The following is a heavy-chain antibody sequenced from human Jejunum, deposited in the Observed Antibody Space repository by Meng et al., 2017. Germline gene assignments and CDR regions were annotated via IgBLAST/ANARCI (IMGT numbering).Heavy chain of an antibody. D-gene: IGHD3-16*02. J-gene: IGHJ5*02. CDR1: GGSISTASYY. V-gene: IGHV4-31*03. CDR3: AAVLSSGESSLGLGWFDP. Sequence: HVELQESCPGLVNPSQTLFLTCTVSGGSISTASYYWPWLRQLPGNGLELICFISYSGFSYYKASLKSRVTISADTSKNQFSLKLTSVTAAETAVYYCAAVLSSGESSLGLGWFDPWGQGTLVTVSS. CDR2: ISYSGFS.